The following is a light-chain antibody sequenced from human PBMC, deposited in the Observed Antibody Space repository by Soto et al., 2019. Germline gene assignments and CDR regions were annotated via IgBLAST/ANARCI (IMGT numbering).Light chain of an antibody. CDR1: QVISNW. V-gene: IGKV1-12*01. CDR2: PAS. Sequence: DIQMTQSPPSVSASVGDRDTITCRASQVISNWLAWYQQKPGKAPQLLIYPASSLQSGVPSRFSGSGSGTDFTLTISSLQPEDFAIYYCQQANSLPLTFGGGTKVEIK. CDR3: QQANSLPLT. J-gene: IGKJ4*01.